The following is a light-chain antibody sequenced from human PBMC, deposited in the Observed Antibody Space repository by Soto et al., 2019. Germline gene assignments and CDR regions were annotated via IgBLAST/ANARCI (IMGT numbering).Light chain of an antibody. V-gene: IGKV3-20*01. Sequence: EIVLTQSPGTLSLSPGETATLSCRASQSVGSSYLAWYQQKPGQAPRLLIYASSARATGIPDKVSGSGSETEFTLTISRLEPEDFALYFCQQYGSSPGTFGQGTKVDIK. CDR2: ASS. CDR1: QSVGSSY. J-gene: IGKJ1*01. CDR3: QQYGSSPGT.